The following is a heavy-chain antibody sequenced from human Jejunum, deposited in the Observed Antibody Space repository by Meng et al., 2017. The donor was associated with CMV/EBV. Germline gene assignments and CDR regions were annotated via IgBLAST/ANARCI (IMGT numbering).Heavy chain of an antibody. J-gene: IGHJ3*02. V-gene: IGHV3-21*06. CDR2: ISNNYNYI. Sequence: SGFPFSSYSMNWVRQAPGKGLEWVSSISNNYNYIYYVDSVKGRFTISRDNAKNSLFLQMNGLRAEDTAVYYCARLYTTTYGHSFDIWGQGTMVTVSS. CDR3: ARLYTTTYGHSFDI. D-gene: IGHD2-2*02. CDR1: GFPFSSYS.